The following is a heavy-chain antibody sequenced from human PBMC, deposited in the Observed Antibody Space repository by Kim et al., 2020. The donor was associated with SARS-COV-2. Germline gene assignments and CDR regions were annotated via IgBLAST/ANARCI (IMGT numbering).Heavy chain of an antibody. V-gene: IGHV3-30*04. J-gene: IGHJ4*02. CDR3: ARPNSGSYLLDFDY. CDR1: GFTFSSYA. Sequence: GGSLRLSCAASGFTFSSYAMHWVRQAPGKGLEWVAVISYDGRNKYYADPVKGRFTISRDNSKNTLYLQMNSLRAEDTAVYYCARPNSGSYLLDFDYWGQGPLVTVSS. D-gene: IGHD1-26*01. CDR2: ISYDGRNK.